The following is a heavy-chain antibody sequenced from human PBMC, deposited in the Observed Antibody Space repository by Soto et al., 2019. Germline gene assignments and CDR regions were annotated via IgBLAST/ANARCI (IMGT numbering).Heavy chain of an antibody. Sequence: ASVKVSCKASGGTFSSYAISWVRQAPGQGLEWMGGIIPIFGTANYAQKFQGRVTITADESTSTAYMELSSLRSEDTAVYYCARDQGEVAAQPFRMDVCGQGTTVIVSS. J-gene: IGHJ6*02. CDR1: GGTFSSYA. D-gene: IGHD6-13*01. CDR2: IIPIFGTA. CDR3: ARDQGEVAAQPFRMDV. V-gene: IGHV1-69*13.